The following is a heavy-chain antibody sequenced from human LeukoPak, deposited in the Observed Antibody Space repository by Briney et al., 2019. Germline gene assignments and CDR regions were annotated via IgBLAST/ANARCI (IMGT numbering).Heavy chain of an antibody. Sequence: ASVKVSCKVSGYTFTSYYMHWVRQAPGQGLEWMGIINPSGGSTSYAQKFQGRVTMTRDTSTSTAYMELSSLRSEDTAVYYCARDLYYYDSSGYYSLDGGGVFCDYWGQGTLVTVSS. D-gene: IGHD3-22*01. V-gene: IGHV1-46*01. J-gene: IGHJ4*02. CDR2: INPSGGST. CDR1: GYTFTSYY. CDR3: ARDLYYYDSSGYYSLDGGGVFCDY.